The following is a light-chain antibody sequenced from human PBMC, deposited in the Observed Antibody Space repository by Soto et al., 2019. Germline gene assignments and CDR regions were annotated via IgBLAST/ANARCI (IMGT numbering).Light chain of an antibody. CDR1: QTISSW. CDR2: KAS. Sequence: DIQMTQSPSTLSASVGDRVTITCRASQTISSWFAWYQQKPGKAPKLLIYKASSLESGVPSRFSGSGSGTEFTRTISSLQPDDFATYYCQQYNGTFGQGTKVDIK. CDR3: QQYNGT. V-gene: IGKV1-5*03. J-gene: IGKJ1*01.